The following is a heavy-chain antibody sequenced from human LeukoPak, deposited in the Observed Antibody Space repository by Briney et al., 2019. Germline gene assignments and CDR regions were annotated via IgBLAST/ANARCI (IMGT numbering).Heavy chain of an antibody. CDR3: ARRGVVATPDANF. D-gene: IGHD5-12*01. V-gene: IGHV4-39*01. J-gene: IGHJ4*02. Sequence: SETLSLTCTVSGGSISSSRYYWGWIRQPPGKGLEWIGSIYYTGSTYYNPSLRSRVSISVDTSKNQFTLKLSSVTASDTAVYYCARRGVVATPDANFWGQGTLVTVSS. CDR2: IYYTGST. CDR1: GGSISSSRYY.